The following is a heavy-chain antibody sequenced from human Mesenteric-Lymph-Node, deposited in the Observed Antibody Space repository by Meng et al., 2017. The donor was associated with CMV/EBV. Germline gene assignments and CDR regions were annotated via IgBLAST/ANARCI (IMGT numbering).Heavy chain of an antibody. V-gene: IGHV1-8*01. CDR1: DYTFTSYD. CDR2: MNPNSGNT. D-gene: IGHD2-21*01. Sequence: KASDYTFTSYDINWVRQATGQGLEWMGWMNPNSGNTGYAQKFQGRVTMTRNTSISTAYMELSSLRSEDTAVYYCARDEGLFSYFDYWGQGTLVTVSS. CDR3: ARDEGLFSYFDY. J-gene: IGHJ4*02.